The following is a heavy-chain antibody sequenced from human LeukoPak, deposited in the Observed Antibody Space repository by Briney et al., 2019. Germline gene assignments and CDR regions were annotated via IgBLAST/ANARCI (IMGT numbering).Heavy chain of an antibody. Sequence: GKSLKISCKGSGYSFTSYWIGWVRQMPGKGLEWMGIIYPRDSDTRYSPSFQGQVTISADKSISTAYLQWTSLKASDTAMYYCARHTGNYGDYAFDYWGQGTLVTVSS. V-gene: IGHV5-51*01. D-gene: IGHD4-17*01. CDR2: IYPRDSDT. CDR1: GYSFTSYW. J-gene: IGHJ4*02. CDR3: ARHTGNYGDYAFDY.